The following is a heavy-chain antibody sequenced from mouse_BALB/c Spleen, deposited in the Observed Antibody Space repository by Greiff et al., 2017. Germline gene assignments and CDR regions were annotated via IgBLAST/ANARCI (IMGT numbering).Heavy chain of an antibody. CDR2: ISSGGSYT. V-gene: IGHV5-9-3*01. D-gene: IGHD4-1*01. CDR1: GFTFSSYA. Sequence: DVKLVESGGGLVKPGGSLKLSCAASGFTFSSYAMSWVRQTPEKRLEWVATISSGGSYTYYPDSVKGRFTISRDNAKNTLYLQMSSLRSEDTAMYYCARHDWDFDYWGQGTTLTVSS. J-gene: IGHJ2*01. CDR3: ARHDWDFDY.